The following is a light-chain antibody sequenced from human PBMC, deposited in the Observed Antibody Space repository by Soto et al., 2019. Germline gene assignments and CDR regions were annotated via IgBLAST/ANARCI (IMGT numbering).Light chain of an antibody. CDR1: SSDVGGYDY. CDR2: DVN. CDR3: SSYSSSSTL. Sequence: QSALTQPASVSGSPGQSITISCTGSSSDVGGYDYVSWYQQHPGKAPKLIIYDVNNRPSGVSNRFSGSKSANTASLTISGLQAEDAADYYCSSYSSSSTLFGGGTKLTVL. J-gene: IGLJ2*01. V-gene: IGLV2-14*01.